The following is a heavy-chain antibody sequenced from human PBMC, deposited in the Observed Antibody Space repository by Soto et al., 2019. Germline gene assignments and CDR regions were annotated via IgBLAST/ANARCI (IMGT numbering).Heavy chain of an antibody. CDR1: GYTFTSYG. J-gene: IGHJ4*02. CDR2: INPNSGGT. Sequence: ASVKVSCKASGYTFTSYGISWVRQAPGQGLEWMGWINPNSGGTNYAQKFQGWVTMTRDTSISTAYMELSRLRSDDTAVYYCARATRVATSFDYWGQGTLVTVSS. CDR3: ARATRVATSFDY. V-gene: IGHV1-2*04. D-gene: IGHD5-12*01.